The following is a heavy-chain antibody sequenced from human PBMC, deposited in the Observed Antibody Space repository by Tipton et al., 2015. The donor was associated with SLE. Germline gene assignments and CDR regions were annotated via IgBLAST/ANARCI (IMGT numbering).Heavy chain of an antibody. CDR3: ARETPYYDFWSGYQDRRDSSYYFDY. CDR2: IYYSGSI. J-gene: IGHJ4*02. CDR1: GGSISSYY. V-gene: IGHV4-59*01. Sequence: TLSLTCTVSGGSISSYYWSWIRQPPGKGLEWIGHIYYSGSINYKSSLKSRVTISIDTSKNQFSLKLSSVTAADTAVYYCARETPYYDFWSGYQDRRDSSYYFDYWGQGALVAVSS. D-gene: IGHD3-3*01.